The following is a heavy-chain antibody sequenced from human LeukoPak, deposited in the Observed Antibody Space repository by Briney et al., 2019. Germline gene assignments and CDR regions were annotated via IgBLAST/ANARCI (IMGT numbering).Heavy chain of an antibody. CDR3: ARGQAILSH. Sequence: SETLSLTCAVYGGSFSGYYWSWIRQPPGKGLEWIGEINHSRSTNYNPSLKSRVTISVDTSKNQFSLKLSSVTAADTAVYYCARGQAILSHWGQGTLVTVSS. J-gene: IGHJ4*02. CDR2: INHSRST. CDR1: GGSFSGYY. V-gene: IGHV4-34*01. D-gene: IGHD3-3*01.